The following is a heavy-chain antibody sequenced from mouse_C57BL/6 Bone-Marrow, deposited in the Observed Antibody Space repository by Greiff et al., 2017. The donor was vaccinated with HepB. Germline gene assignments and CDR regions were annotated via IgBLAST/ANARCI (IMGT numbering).Heavy chain of an antibody. V-gene: IGHV5-9-1*02. Sequence: EVKVEESGEGLVKPGGSLKLSCAASGFTFSSYAMSWVRQTPEKRLEWVAYISSGGDYIYYADTVKGRFTISRDNARNTLYLQMSSLKSEDTAMYYCTRDKGAARYYAMDYWGQGTSVTVSS. CDR2: ISSGGDYI. D-gene: IGHD6-1*01. CDR3: TRDKGAARYYAMDY. CDR1: GFTFSSYA. J-gene: IGHJ4*01.